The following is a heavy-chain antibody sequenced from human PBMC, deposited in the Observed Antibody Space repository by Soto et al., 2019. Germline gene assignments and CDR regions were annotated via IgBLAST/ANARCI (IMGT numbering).Heavy chain of an antibody. CDR1: GGSISSGGYY. CDR2: IYYSGST. Sequence: SETLSLTCTVSGGSISSGGYYWSWIRQHPGKGLEWIGYIYYSGSTYYNPSLKSRVTISVDTSKNQFSLKLSSVTAADTAVYYCARGPTYYDSSGYAFDYWGQGTLVTVSS. J-gene: IGHJ4*02. CDR3: ARGPTYYDSSGYAFDY. D-gene: IGHD3-22*01. V-gene: IGHV4-31*03.